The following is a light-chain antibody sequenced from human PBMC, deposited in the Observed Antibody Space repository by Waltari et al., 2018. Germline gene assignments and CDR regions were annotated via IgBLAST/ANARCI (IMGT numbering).Light chain of an antibody. Sequence: QSALTQPRSVSGSPGQSVTISCTGTSSDVGGYNYGSWYQQHPGKAPKLMIYEFSKRPSGFPDRFSGSKSGNPASLTISVLQAEDEADYYCCSYAGSYVVFGGGTKLTVL. CDR2: EFS. J-gene: IGLJ2*01. CDR1: SSDVGGYNY. V-gene: IGLV2-11*01. CDR3: CSYAGSYVV.